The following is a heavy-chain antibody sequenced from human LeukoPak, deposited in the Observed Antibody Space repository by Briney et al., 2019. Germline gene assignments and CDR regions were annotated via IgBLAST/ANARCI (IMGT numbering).Heavy chain of an antibody. D-gene: IGHD5-18*01. J-gene: IGHJ4*02. CDR2: ISGSGGRT. CDR1: GFTLSSYG. CDR3: AKRIQSAMATGY. V-gene: IGHV3-23*01. Sequence: GGTLRLSCAASGFTLSSYGMSWVRQAPGKGLEWVSTISGSGGRTYYADSVKGRFTISRDNSKNTLYLQMNSLRAEDTAVYYCAKRIQSAMATGYWGQGTLVTVSS.